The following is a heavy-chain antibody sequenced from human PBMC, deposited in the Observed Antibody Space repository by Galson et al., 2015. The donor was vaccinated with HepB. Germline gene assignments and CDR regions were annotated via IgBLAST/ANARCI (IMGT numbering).Heavy chain of an antibody. CDR3: ARDRGYYDSSGYYYPGGFDH. Sequence: SLRLSCAASGFIFSDYWMHWVRQVPGKGLVWVSRINSDGSSVSYAGSVKGRFTISRDNAKNTLHLQMSSLRAEDTAVYYCARDRGYYDSSGYYYPGGFDHWGQGTLVTVSS. J-gene: IGHJ4*02. D-gene: IGHD3-22*01. V-gene: IGHV3-74*01. CDR2: INSDGSSV. CDR1: GFIFSDYW.